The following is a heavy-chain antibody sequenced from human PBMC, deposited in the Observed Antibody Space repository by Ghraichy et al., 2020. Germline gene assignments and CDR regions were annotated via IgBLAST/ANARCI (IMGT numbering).Heavy chain of an antibody. D-gene: IGHD1-1*01. CDR3: ARDSSAGTTNY. V-gene: IGHV3-53*01. Sequence: GESLNISCAASGLIVSSVYMYWVRQAPGKGLEWVSSLYNDGRTYYADSVRGRFTVSRDNSKTTLYLQMNTLRADDTAVYYCARDSSAGTTNYWGQGTLVTVSS. CDR2: LYNDGRT. CDR1: GLIVSSVY. J-gene: IGHJ4*02.